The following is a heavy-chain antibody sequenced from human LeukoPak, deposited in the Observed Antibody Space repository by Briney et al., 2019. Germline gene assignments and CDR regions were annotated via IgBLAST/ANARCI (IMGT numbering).Heavy chain of an antibody. D-gene: IGHD1/OR15-1a*01. Sequence: PSETLSLTCAVSGGSIISYYWSWIRQSPGKGLEWIAYIYHSGNTNYNPSFKSRVTISVDTSKNQFSLKLTSVAAADTAIYYCARQPSGTAAFDIWGQGTMVTVSS. CDR2: IYHSGNT. V-gene: IGHV4-59*08. CDR3: ARQPSGTAAFDI. CDR1: GGSIISYY. J-gene: IGHJ3*02.